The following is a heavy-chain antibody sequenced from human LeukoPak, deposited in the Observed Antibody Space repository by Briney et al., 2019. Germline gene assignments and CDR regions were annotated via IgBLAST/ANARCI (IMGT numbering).Heavy chain of an antibody. Sequence: GGSLRLSCAASGFTVSSNYTSWVRQAPGKGLEWVSVIYSGGSTYYADSVKGRFTISRDNSKNTLYLQMNSLRAEDTAVYYCARTPQYWAGDTSYFDYWGQGTLVTVSS. J-gene: IGHJ4*02. CDR2: IYSGGST. D-gene: IGHD5-18*01. V-gene: IGHV3-53*01. CDR3: ARTPQYWAGDTSYFDY. CDR1: GFTVSSNY.